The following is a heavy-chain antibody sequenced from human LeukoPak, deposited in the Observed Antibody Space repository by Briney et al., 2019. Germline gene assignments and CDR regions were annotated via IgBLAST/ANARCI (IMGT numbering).Heavy chain of an antibody. CDR1: GFTFISHL. Sequence: GGSLRLSCAASGFTFISHLMHWVRQAQGTGLVWVSSVKSDGTATNYADSVKGRVTISRDNAKNTLYLQMNSLRVEDTAVYYCVRKFATGDWGQGTLVTVSS. D-gene: IGHD1-14*01. V-gene: IGHV3-74*01. CDR2: VKSDGTAT. J-gene: IGHJ4*02. CDR3: VRKFATGD.